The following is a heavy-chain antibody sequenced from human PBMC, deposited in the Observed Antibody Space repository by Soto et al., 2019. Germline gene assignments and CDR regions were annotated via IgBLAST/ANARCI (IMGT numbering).Heavy chain of an antibody. Sequence: SETLSLTCAVSGDSISIGGYSWSWIRQPPRKGLEWIGDIYHSGSTYYNPSLKSRVTMSVDRSKNQFSLMLSSVTAADMAVYYCVRVPDRGGQGTLFIVSS. J-gene: IGHJ5*02. D-gene: IGHD2-2*01. CDR3: VRVPDR. CDR2: IYHSGST. V-gene: IGHV4-30-2*01. CDR1: GDSISIGGYS.